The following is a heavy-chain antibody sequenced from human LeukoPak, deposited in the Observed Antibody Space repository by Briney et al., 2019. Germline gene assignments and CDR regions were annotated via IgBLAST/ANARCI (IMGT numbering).Heavy chain of an antibody. CDR3: AKDLAGGNVPDS. D-gene: IGHD2-8*02. J-gene: IGHJ4*02. CDR1: GFTLRDYG. V-gene: IGHV3-30*18. Sequence: GGSLRLSCVGSGFTLRDYGMHWVRQAPGKGLEWVALMSFDGSDKYFADSVKGRFTISRDNSKNTLYLHMSNLRAEDTALYYCAKDLAGGNVPDSWGQGTLVTVYS. CDR2: MSFDGSDK.